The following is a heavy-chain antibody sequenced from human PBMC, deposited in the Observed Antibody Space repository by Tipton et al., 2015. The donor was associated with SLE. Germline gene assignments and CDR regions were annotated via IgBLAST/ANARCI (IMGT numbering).Heavy chain of an antibody. V-gene: IGHV4-59*01. D-gene: IGHD1-14*01. Sequence: TLSLTCAVYGGSFSGYYWSWIRQPPGKGLEWIGYIYYSGSTNYNPSLKSRVTISVDTSKNQFSLKLSSVTAADTAVYYCARVNRYDAFDIWGQGTMVTVSS. CDR2: IYYSGST. CDR3: ARVNRYDAFDI. CDR1: GGSFSGYY. J-gene: IGHJ3*02.